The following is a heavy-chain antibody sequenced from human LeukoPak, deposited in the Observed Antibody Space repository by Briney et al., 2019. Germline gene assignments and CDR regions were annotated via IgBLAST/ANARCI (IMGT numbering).Heavy chain of an antibody. D-gene: IGHD5-18*01. Sequence: SQTLSLTCTVSGGSISSGDYYWSWIRQPPGKGLEWIGYIYYSGSTYYNPSLKSRVTISVDTSKNQFSLKLSSVTAADTAVYYCARWYSYGYDQDYWGQGTLVTVSS. J-gene: IGHJ4*02. CDR2: IYYSGST. CDR3: ARWYSYGYDQDY. V-gene: IGHV4-30-4*08. CDR1: GGSISSGDYY.